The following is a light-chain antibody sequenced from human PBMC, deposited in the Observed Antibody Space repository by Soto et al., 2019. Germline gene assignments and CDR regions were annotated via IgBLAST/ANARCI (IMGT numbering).Light chain of an antibody. V-gene: IGLV2-14*01. CDR3: SSYTSSSTYV. J-gene: IGLJ1*01. Sequence: QSALTQPASVSGSPGQSITISCTGTSSDVGGYKYVYWYQQYPGKAPKLMIYDVTNRPSGVSDRFSGSKSGNTASLTISGLQAEDEADYYCSSYTSSSTYVFGTGTKVTVL. CDR2: DVT. CDR1: SSDVGGYKY.